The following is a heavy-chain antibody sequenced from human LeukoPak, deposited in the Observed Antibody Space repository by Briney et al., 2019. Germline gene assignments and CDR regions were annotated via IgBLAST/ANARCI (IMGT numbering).Heavy chain of an antibody. J-gene: IGHJ5*02. CDR1: GGSISSSSYY. CDR3: ARHGNGVAYRNDLNWFDP. Sequence: SETLSLTCTVSGGSISSSSYYWGWIRQPPGKGLEWIGSIYYSGSTYYNPSLKSRVTISVDTSKNQFSLKLSSVTAADTAVYYCARHGNGVAYRNDLNWFDPWGQGTLVTVSS. V-gene: IGHV4-39*01. CDR2: IYYSGST. D-gene: IGHD1-1*01.